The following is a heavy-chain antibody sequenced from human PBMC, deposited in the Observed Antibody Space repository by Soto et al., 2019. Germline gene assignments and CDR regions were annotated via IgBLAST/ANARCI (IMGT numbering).Heavy chain of an antibody. J-gene: IGHJ6*02. CDR1: GFTFSSYA. CDR2: ISGSGAST. Sequence: ESGGGLVQPGGSLRLSCAASGFTFSSYAMSWVRQAPGKGLEWVSGISGSGASTYDADSVRGRFTISRDNSKNTLYLQMNSLRAEDTAVYYCAKDRDGAAAGPTKFYGMDVGGQGTTVTVSS. CDR3: AKDRDGAAAGPTKFYGMDV. D-gene: IGHD6-13*01. V-gene: IGHV3-23*01.